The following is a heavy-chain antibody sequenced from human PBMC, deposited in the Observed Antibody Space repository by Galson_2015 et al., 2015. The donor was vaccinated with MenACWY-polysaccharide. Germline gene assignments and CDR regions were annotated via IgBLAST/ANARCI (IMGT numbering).Heavy chain of an antibody. J-gene: IGHJ4*02. V-gene: IGHV4-39*07. Sequence: ETLSLTCTVSGDSLTNTNFRWGWIRQPPGKGLEWIGSLHYSGIANYNPSLKSRITISRDTSKNQFFLKLTSVTAADTAVYYCARDLGHGGDSDFWGQGILVTVSS. D-gene: IGHD4-23*01. CDR3: ARDLGHGGDSDF. CDR1: GDSLTNTNFR. CDR2: LHYSGIA.